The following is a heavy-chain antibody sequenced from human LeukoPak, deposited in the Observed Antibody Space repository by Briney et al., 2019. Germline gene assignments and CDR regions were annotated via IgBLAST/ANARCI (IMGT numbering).Heavy chain of an antibody. D-gene: IGHD5-12*01. CDR3: ARGGEKHNWFDP. CDR2: IIPIFGTA. V-gene: IGHV1-69*05. CDR1: GCTFSNYS. J-gene: IGHJ5*02. Sequence: ASVKVSCKASGCTFSNYSISWVRQAPGQGREWMGGIIPIFGTAKYAQKFQGRVTITTDESPSTAYMELSSLRSEDTAVYDCARGGEKHNWFDPWGQGTLVTVSS.